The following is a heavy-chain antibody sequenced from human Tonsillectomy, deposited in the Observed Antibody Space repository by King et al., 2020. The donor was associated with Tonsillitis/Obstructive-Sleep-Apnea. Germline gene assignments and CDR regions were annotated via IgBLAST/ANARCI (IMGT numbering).Heavy chain of an antibody. V-gene: IGHV4-4*02. CDR2: IYHIGST. J-gene: IGHJ5*02. Sequence: VQLQESGPGLVKPSGTLSLTCVVSGGSISNSNWWSWVRQPPGKGLEWIGEIYHIGSTNYNPSLKSRVTISLDKSKNQFSLKLRAVTAADTALYYCARRGCSSTSCYANWFDPWGQGTVVTVSS. D-gene: IGHD2-2*01. CDR3: ARRGCSSTSCYANWFDP. CDR1: GGSISNSNW.